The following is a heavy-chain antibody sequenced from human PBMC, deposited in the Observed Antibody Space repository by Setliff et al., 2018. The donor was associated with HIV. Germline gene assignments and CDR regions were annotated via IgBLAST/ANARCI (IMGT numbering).Heavy chain of an antibody. CDR1: GFTFSTYA. J-gene: IGHJ4*02. V-gene: IGHV3-23*01. Sequence: GGSLRLSCAASGFTFSTYAMSWVRQAPGKGLEWVSAISGSGGSTYYADSVKGRFSISRDNSKNTLYLQMNNLRAEDAGVYYCAISTRPYCGQGTLVTVSS. CDR3: AISTRPY. CDR2: ISGSGGST. D-gene: IGHD6-6*01.